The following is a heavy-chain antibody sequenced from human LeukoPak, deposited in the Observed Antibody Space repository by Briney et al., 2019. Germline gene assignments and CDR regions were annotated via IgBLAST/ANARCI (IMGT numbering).Heavy chain of an antibody. CDR1: GFTFSSYG. CDR2: ISYDGSNK. D-gene: IGHD3-16*01. Sequence: GGSLRLSCEASGFTFSSYGMHWVRQAPGKGLEWVAVISYDGSNKYHVDSVKGRFNISRDNSKNTLYLQMNSLRAEDTAVYSCARELVVREGDYFDNWGQGTLVTVSS. J-gene: IGHJ4*02. V-gene: IGHV3-30*03. CDR3: ARELVVREGDYFDN.